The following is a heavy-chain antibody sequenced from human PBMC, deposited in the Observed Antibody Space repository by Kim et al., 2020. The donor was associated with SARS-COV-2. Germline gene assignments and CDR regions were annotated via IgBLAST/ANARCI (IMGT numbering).Heavy chain of an antibody. D-gene: IGHD3-22*01. CDR3: ARGYIPEEGYYYDSSGPHGDAFDI. J-gene: IGHJ3*02. CDR1: GGTFSSYA. V-gene: IGHV1-69*13. Sequence: SVKVSCKASGGTFSSYAISWVRQAPGQGLEWMGGIIPIFGTANYAQKFQGRVTITADESTSTAYMELSSLRSEDTAVYYCARGYIPEEGYYYDSSGPHGDAFDIWGQGTMVTVSS. CDR2: IIPIFGTA.